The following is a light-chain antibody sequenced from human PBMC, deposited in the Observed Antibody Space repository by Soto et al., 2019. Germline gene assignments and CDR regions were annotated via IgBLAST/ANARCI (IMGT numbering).Light chain of an antibody. CDR2: GNS. J-gene: IGLJ7*01. Sequence: QLVLTQPPSVSGAPGQRVTISCTGSSSNIGAGYDVHWYQQLPGTASKLLIYGNSNRPSGVPDRFSGSKSGTSASLAITGLQAEDEADYYCQSYDSSLSGAVFGGGTQLTVL. CDR1: SSNIGAGYD. CDR3: QSYDSSLSGAV. V-gene: IGLV1-40*01.